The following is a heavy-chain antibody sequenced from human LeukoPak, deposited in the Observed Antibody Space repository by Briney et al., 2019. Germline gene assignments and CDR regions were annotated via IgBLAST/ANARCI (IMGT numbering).Heavy chain of an antibody. Sequence: ASVKVSCKASGGTFSNYAISWVRQAPGQGLEWMGGIIPIFGTANYAQKFQGRVTITADESTSTAYMELRSLRSDDTAVYYCARAKYQLHYFDYWGQGTLVTVSS. CDR1: GGTFSNYA. D-gene: IGHD2-2*01. CDR2: IIPIFGTA. J-gene: IGHJ4*02. V-gene: IGHV1-69*13. CDR3: ARAKYQLHYFDY.